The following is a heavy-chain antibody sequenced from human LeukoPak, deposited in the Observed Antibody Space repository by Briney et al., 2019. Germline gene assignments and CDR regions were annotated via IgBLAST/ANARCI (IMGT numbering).Heavy chain of an antibody. V-gene: IGHV3-53*01. CDR2: FYNGGST. D-gene: IGHD2-15*01. CDR3: ATSVVGLSYDEHFQH. J-gene: IGHJ1*01. Sequence: PGGSLRLSCAASGFTINTNHMHWVRQAPGKGLEWVSTFYNGGSTYYLDSVKGRFTISRDSFKNTLYLQRNSLRAEDTAFYYCATSVVGLSYDEHFQHWGQGTLVTVSS. CDR1: GFTINTNH.